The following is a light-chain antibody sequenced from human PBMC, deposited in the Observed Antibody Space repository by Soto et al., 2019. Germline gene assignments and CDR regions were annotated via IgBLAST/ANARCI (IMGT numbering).Light chain of an antibody. CDR3: TSYTSSSPPYF. V-gene: IGLV2-14*01. J-gene: IGLJ1*01. Sequence: QSALTQPASVSGSPGQSITISCTGTSSDVGGYNYVSWYQQHPGKAPKLLIYAVSNRPSGVSHRFSGSKSGNTASLTSSGLQAEDGADYYCTSYTSSSPPYFFGSGTKLTVL. CDR2: AVS. CDR1: SSDVGGYNY.